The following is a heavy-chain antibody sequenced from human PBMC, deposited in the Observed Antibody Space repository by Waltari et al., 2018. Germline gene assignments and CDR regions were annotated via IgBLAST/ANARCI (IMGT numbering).Heavy chain of an antibody. J-gene: IGHJ4*02. Sequence: QMQLVQSGPEVKKPGTSVKVSCEASGFTFTSSAVQWVRQARGQRLEWIGWIVVGSGNTNYAQKFQERVTMTRDMSTSTAYMELSSLRSEDMAVYYCAAARMVQGVIIAIDYWGQGTLVTVSS. CDR1: GFTFTSSA. D-gene: IGHD3-10*01. V-gene: IGHV1-58*01. CDR3: AAARMVQGVIIAIDY. CDR2: IVVGSGNT.